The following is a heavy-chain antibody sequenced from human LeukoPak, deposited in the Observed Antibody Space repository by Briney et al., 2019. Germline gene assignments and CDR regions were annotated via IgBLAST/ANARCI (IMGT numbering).Heavy chain of an antibody. D-gene: IGHD1-26*01. V-gene: IGHV3-20*01. CDR3: ASLSIVGGQKGAFDI. CDR2: INWNGGST. J-gene: IGHJ3*02. Sequence: RPGGSLRLSCAASGFTFDDYGMSWVRQAPGKGLEWVSGINWNGGSTGYADSVKGRFTISRDNAKNSLYLQMNSLRAEDMALYHCASLSIVGGQKGAFDIWGQGTMVTVSS. CDR1: GFTFDDYG.